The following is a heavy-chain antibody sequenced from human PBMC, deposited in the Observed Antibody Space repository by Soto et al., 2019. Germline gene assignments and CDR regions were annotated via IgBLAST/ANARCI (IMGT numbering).Heavy chain of an antibody. CDR1: GFSFTNFA. Sequence: DGSLRLSCAASGFSFTNFAMSWVRQAPGKVLEWVAGIGASGDITWYADSVKGRLSISRDNSKNTLYLQLNSLRFEDTAVYYCAKDDFTDRGDDYFDYWGPGTLVTVSS. CDR2: IGASGDIT. V-gene: IGHV3-23*01. CDR3: AKDDFTDRGDDYFDY. J-gene: IGHJ4*02. D-gene: IGHD2-21*02.